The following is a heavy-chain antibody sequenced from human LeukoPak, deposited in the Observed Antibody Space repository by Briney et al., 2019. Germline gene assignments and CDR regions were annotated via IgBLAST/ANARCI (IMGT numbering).Heavy chain of an antibody. V-gene: IGHV3-23*01. CDR1: GFTFSSYS. CDR3: AKEGTVRGRELGNYYFDC. CDR2: ISGSAATI. D-gene: IGHD1-26*01. Sequence: PGGSLRLSCAASGFTFSSYSMNWVRQAPGKGLEWVSGISGSAATIYYADSVKGRFTISRDNSKNTLFLQLNSLRAEDTAVYYCAKEGTVRGRELGNYYFDCWGQGTLVTVSS. J-gene: IGHJ4*02.